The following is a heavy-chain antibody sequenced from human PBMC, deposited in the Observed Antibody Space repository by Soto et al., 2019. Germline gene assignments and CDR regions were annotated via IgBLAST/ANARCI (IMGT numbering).Heavy chain of an antibody. J-gene: IGHJ4*02. V-gene: IGHV3-30-3*01. Sequence: QVQLVESGGGVVQPGRSLRLSCADSGFTFSSYAMHWVRQAPGKGLEWVAVISYDGSKKYYSDSVKGRFTISRDNSKNAVYLQMNCLRAEETAVYYCARDGGTFDYWGQGTLVTVSS. CDR3: ARDGGTFDY. D-gene: IGHD3-16*01. CDR2: ISYDGSKK. CDR1: GFTFSSYA.